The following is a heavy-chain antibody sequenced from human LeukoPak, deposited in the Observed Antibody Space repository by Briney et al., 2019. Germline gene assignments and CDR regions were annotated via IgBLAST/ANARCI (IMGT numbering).Heavy chain of an antibody. D-gene: IGHD4-17*01. CDR1: GFTFSSYG. J-gene: IGHJ4*02. CDR2: IRYDGSNK. V-gene: IGHV3-30*02. CDR3: AKGVNYYGDYSHPFDY. Sequence: QPGGSLRLSCAASGFTFSSYGMHWVRQAPGKGLEWVAFIRYDGSNKYYADSVKGRFTISRDNSKNTLYLQMNSLRAEDTAVYYCAKGVNYYGDYSHPFDYRGQGTLVTVSS.